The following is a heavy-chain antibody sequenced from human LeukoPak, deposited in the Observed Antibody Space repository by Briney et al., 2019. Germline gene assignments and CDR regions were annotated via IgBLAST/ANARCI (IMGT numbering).Heavy chain of an antibody. CDR2: INPNSGDT. Sequence: ASVKVSCKASGYTFTDYYMHWVRQAPGQGLEWMGWINPNSGDTNYAQRFQGRVTMTRDTSISTAYMELSRLGSDDTAVYYCARGYCSGGICYEYSDFWGQGTLVTVSS. CDR1: GYTFTDYY. J-gene: IGHJ4*02. D-gene: IGHD2-15*01. V-gene: IGHV1-2*02. CDR3: ARGYCSGGICYEYSDF.